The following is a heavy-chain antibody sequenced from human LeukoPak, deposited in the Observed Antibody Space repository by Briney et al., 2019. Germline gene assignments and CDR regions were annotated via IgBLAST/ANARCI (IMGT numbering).Heavy chain of an antibody. Sequence: ASVKVSCKASGYNFTGNYMHWVRQAPGQGLEWMGWINSNSGGTKYAQKFQGRITMTRDTSIRTGYMELRSVSSDDTAVYYCVRRLVNWGRGTLVTVSS. J-gene: IGHJ4*02. CDR2: INSNSGGT. CDR1: GYNFTGNY. D-gene: IGHD6-6*01. CDR3: VRRLVN. V-gene: IGHV1-2*02.